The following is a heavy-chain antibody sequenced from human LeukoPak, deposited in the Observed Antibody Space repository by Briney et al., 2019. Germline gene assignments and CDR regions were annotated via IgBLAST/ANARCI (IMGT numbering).Heavy chain of an antibody. J-gene: IGHJ3*02. CDR2: ISWNSGSI. CDR1: GFTFDDYA. D-gene: IGHD3-10*01. Sequence: GGSLRLSCAASGFTFDDYAMHWVRQAPGKGLEWVSGISWNSGSIGYADSVKGRFTISRDNAKNSPYLQMNSLRAEDTALYYCAKDSYYYGSGSRDAFDIWGQGTMVTVSS. CDR3: AKDSYYYGSGSRDAFDI. V-gene: IGHV3-9*01.